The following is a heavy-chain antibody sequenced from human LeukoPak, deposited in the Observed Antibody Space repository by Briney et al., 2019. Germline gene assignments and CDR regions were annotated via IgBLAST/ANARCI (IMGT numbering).Heavy chain of an antibody. D-gene: IGHD3-22*01. V-gene: IGHV3-66*01. CDR3: AKGAVYYDSSGPLGDY. CDR2: IYSGGST. Sequence: PGGSLRLSCAASGFTVSSNYMSWVRQAPGKGLEWVSVIYSGGSTYYADSVKGRFTISRDNSKNTLYLQMNSLRAEDTAVYYCAKGAVYYDSSGPLGDYWGQGTLVTVSS. CDR1: GFTVSSNY. J-gene: IGHJ4*02.